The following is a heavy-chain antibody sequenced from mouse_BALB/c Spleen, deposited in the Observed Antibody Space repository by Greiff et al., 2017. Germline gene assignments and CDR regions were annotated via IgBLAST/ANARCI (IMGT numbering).Heavy chain of an antibody. CDR3: ARKGYYGSSYGNWYFDV. Sequence: EVQLQQSGPELVKPGASVKISCKTSGYTFTEYTMHWVKQSHGKSLEWIGGINPNNGGTSYNQKFKGKATLTVDKSSSTAYMELRSLTSEDSAVYYCARKGYYGSSYGNWYFDVWGAGTTVTVSS. V-gene: IGHV1-18*01. J-gene: IGHJ1*01. CDR1: GYTFTEYT. CDR2: INPNNGGT. D-gene: IGHD1-1*01.